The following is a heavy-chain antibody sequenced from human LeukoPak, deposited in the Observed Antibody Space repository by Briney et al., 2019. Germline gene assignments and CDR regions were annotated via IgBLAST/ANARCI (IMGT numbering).Heavy chain of an antibody. V-gene: IGHV3-21*01. CDR2: ISSSSSYI. D-gene: IGHD1-26*01. J-gene: IGHJ4*02. CDR3: ARAVHGALDY. CDR1: GFTFSSYS. Sequence: GGSLSLSCAASGFTFSSYSMNWVRQAPGKGLEWVSSISSSSSYIYYADSVKGRFTISRDNAKNSLYLQMNSLRAEDTAVYYCARAVHGALDYWGQGTLVTVSS.